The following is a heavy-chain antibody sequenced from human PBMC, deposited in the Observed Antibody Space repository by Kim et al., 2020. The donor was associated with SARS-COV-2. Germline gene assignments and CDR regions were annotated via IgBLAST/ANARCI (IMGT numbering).Heavy chain of an antibody. Sequence: GGSLRLSCAASGFTFSGYWMQWVRQAPGKGLVWVSRINIDGSDTSYADSVKGRFSISRDNARNTLYLQMNSLRAEDTAVYYCSREYYSSSWYWGQGTLVTVSS. V-gene: IGHV3-74*01. CDR3: SREYYSSSWY. CDR2: INIDGSDT. D-gene: IGHD6-13*01. J-gene: IGHJ4*02. CDR1: GFTFSGYW.